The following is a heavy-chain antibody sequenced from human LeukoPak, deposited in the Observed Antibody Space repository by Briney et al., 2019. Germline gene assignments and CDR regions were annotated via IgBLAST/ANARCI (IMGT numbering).Heavy chain of an antibody. J-gene: IGHJ3*02. D-gene: IGHD4-17*01. CDR3: ARSYGDHEAFDI. Sequence: GESLKISCKGSGYTFTNYWIGWVCQMPGKGLEWMGIIYPGDSDTKYSPTFQGQVTISADKSITTAYLQWNSLKASDTAMYYCARSYGDHEAFDIWGQGTMVTVSS. CDR1: GYTFTNYW. V-gene: IGHV5-51*01. CDR2: IYPGDSDT.